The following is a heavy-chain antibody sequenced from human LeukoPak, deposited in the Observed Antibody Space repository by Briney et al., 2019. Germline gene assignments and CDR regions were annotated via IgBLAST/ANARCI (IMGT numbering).Heavy chain of an antibody. Sequence: GGSLRLSCTASGFTFGDYAMSWVRQAPGKGLEWVGFIRSKAYGGTTEYAASVKGRFTISRDDSKSIAYLQMNSLKTEDTAVYYCTRDQFATKFTIFGVVPYRELDYWGQGTLVTVSS. CDR2: IRSKAYGGTT. J-gene: IGHJ4*02. D-gene: IGHD3-3*01. CDR1: GFTFGDYA. CDR3: TRDQFATKFTIFGVVPYRELDY. V-gene: IGHV3-49*04.